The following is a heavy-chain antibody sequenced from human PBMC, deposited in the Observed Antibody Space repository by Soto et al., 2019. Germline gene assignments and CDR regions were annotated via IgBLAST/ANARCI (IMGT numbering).Heavy chain of an antibody. J-gene: IGHJ4*02. CDR2: TRNKANSYTT. CDR3: GSVSGSYYYDY. CDR1: GFTFSDHY. V-gene: IGHV3-72*01. Sequence: GGSLRLSCAASGFTFSDHYMDWVRQAPGKGLEWVGRTRNKANSYTTEYSSSVKGRFTISRDLSKISLYLQMNSLKTEDTALYYCGSVSGSYYYDYWGQRPLVAVSS. D-gene: IGHD3-10*01.